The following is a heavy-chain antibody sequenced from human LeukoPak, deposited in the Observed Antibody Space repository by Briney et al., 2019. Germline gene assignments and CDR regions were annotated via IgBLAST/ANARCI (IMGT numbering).Heavy chain of an antibody. CDR3: ARDMAVYSSGWYVDY. V-gene: IGHV4-34*01. Sequence: SETLSLTCAVYSGSFSGYYWSWIRQPPGKGLEWIGEINHSGSTNYNPSLKSRVTISVDTSKNQFSLKLSSVTAADTAVYYCARDMAVYSSGWYVDYWGQGTLVTVSS. CDR2: INHSGST. J-gene: IGHJ4*02. CDR1: SGSFSGYY. D-gene: IGHD6-19*01.